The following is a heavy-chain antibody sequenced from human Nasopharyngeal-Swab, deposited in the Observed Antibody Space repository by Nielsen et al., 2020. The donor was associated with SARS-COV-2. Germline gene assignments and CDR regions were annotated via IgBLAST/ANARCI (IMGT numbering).Heavy chain of an antibody. Sequence: GGSLRLSCAASGFVLSGHAVHWVRQAPGKGLEWVAVISNDDNLKFYTRSVKGRFTISRDISKNTLFLQMNDLRVEDTAAYYCASGAPGVSGTMVAYWGQGTPVTVSS. J-gene: IGHJ4*02. V-gene: IGHV3-30*07. CDR2: ISNDDNLK. D-gene: IGHD4/OR15-4a*01. CDR1: GFVLSGHA. CDR3: ASGAPGVSGTMVAY.